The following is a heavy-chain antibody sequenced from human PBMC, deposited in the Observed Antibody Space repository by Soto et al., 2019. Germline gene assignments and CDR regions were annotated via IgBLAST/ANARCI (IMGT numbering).Heavy chain of an antibody. Sequence: PGGSLRLSCAASGFTVSSNYMSWVRQDPGKGLEWVSVIYSGGSTYYADSVKGRFTISRDNSKNTLYLQMNSLRSDDTAVYYCAREDRDRETGLVPAAIDGMDVWGQGTTVTVSS. D-gene: IGHD2-2*01. CDR1: GFTVSSNY. CDR2: IYSGGST. V-gene: IGHV3-53*05. J-gene: IGHJ6*02. CDR3: AREDRDRETGLVPAAIDGMDV.